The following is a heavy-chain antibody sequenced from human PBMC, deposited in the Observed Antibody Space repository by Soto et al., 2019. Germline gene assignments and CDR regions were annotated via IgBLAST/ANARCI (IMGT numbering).Heavy chain of an antibody. D-gene: IGHD6-6*01. V-gene: IGHV3-21*01. CDR2: ISSSSSYI. J-gene: IGHJ4*02. Sequence: EVQLVESGGGLVKPGGSLRLSCAASGFTFSSYSMNWVRQAPGKGLEWVSSISSSSSYIYYADSVKGRFTISRDNAKNSLYLRMNSLRAEDTAVYYCARGGTYSSSSFYWGQGTLVTVSS. CDR1: GFTFSSYS. CDR3: ARGGTYSSSSFY.